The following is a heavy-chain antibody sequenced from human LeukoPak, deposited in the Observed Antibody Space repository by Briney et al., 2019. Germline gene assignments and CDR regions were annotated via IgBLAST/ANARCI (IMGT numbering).Heavy chain of an antibody. V-gene: IGHV4-31*01. Sequence: SQTLSLTCTVSGGSISSGGYYWSWIRQHPGKGLEWIGYIYYSGSTYYNPSLKSLVTISVDTSKNQFSLKLSSVTAADTAVYYCARVNTLNPLYYFDYWGQGTLVTVSS. CDR1: GGSISSGGYY. CDR2: IYYSGST. J-gene: IGHJ4*02. CDR3: ARVNTLNPLYYFDY.